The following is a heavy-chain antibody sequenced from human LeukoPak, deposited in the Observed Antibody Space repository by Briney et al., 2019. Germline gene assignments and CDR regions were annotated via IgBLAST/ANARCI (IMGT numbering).Heavy chain of an antibody. V-gene: IGHV4-59*01. CDR3: ARCHEGSCSGGSCYSDAFDI. CDR1: GGSISSYY. J-gene: IGHJ3*02. CDR2: IYYSGST. Sequence: SETLSLTCTVSGGSISSYYWSWIRQPPGKGLEWIGYIYYSGSTNYNPSLKSRVTISVDTSKNQFSLKLSSVTAADTAVYYCARCHEGSCSGGSCYSDAFDIWGQGTMVTVSS. D-gene: IGHD2-15*01.